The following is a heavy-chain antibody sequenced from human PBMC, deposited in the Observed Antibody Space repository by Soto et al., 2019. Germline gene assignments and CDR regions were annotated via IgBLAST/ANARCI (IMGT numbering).Heavy chain of an antibody. D-gene: IGHD3-16*01. J-gene: IGHJ4*02. CDR1: GGSFSGYY. CDR2: INHSGST. Sequence: QVQLQQWGAGLLKPSETLSLTCAVYGGSFSGYYWSWIRQPPGKGLEWIGEINHSGSTNYNPSLKSRVTISVDTSKNQFSLKLSSVTAAATAVYYCARGTGGSGYLDYWGQGTLVTVSS. V-gene: IGHV4-34*01. CDR3: ARGTGGSGYLDY.